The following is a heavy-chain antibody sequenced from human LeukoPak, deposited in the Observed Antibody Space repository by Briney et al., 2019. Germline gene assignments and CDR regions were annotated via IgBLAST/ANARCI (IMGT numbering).Heavy chain of an antibody. V-gene: IGHV1-18*01. CDR2: ISTYNGNT. Sequence: ASVKVSCKASGYTFSSYGISRVRQAPGQGLEWMGWISTYNGNTKYAQKVQGRVTMTTDTSTTTAYMELRSLRSDDTAVYYCARDMVGLAADGNWFDPWGQGTLVTVSS. J-gene: IGHJ5*02. CDR1: GYTFSSYG. D-gene: IGHD6-13*01. CDR3: ARDMVGLAADGNWFDP.